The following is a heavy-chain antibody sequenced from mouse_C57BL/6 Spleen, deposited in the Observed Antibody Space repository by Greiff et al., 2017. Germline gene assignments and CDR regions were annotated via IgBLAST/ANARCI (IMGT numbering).Heavy chain of an antibody. CDR1: GYTFTSYW. CDR3: ARYYYGSSYGWYFDV. CDR2: NDPNSGGT. J-gene: IGHJ1*03. D-gene: IGHD1-1*01. Sequence: VQLQQPGAELVKPGASVKLSCKASGYTFTSYWMHWVKQRPGRGLEWIGRNDPNSGGTKYNEKFKSKATLTVDKPSSTAYMQLSSLTSEDSAVYYCARYYYGSSYGWYFDVWGTGTTVTVSS. V-gene: IGHV1-72*01.